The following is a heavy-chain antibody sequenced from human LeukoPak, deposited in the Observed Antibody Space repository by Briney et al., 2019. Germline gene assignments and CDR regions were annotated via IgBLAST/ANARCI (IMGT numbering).Heavy chain of an antibody. CDR1: GVSIFSSHW. V-gene: IGHV4-4*02. J-gene: IGHJ4*02. D-gene: IGHD4-17*01. Sequence: PSETLSLTCTMSGVSIFSSHWWSWARQPPGKGLEWIGEIYHSGTTNYNPSLRSRVTMSVDESKKQFSLMLSSVTAADTAVYYRATYFYGDYASYYFDQWGQGTLVTVSS. CDR2: IYHSGTT. CDR3: ATYFYGDYASYYFDQ.